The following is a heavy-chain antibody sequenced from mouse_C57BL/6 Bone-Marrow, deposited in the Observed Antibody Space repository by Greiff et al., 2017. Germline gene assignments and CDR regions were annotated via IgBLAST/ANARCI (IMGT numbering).Heavy chain of an antibody. Sequence: VQLQQSGAELVKPGASVKLSCKASGYTFTEYTIHWVKQRSGQGLEWIGWFYPGSGSIKYNEKFKDKATLPAEKSSSTVYLELSRLTSEDSAVYFCARHEEEEGWLPGAWFAYWGQGTLVTVSA. CDR1: GYTFTEYT. V-gene: IGHV1-62-2*01. CDR2: FYPGSGSI. J-gene: IGHJ3*01. D-gene: IGHD2-3*01. CDR3: ARHEEEEGWLPGAWFAY.